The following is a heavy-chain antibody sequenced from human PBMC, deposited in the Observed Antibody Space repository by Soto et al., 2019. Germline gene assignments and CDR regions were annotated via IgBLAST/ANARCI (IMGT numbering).Heavy chain of an antibody. D-gene: IGHD1-1*01. Sequence: PGESLKISCTASGYNFNNNWIGWVRQTPGKGLEWMGRIEPSDSYIDYSPSFKGHVTISSDKSIKTVYLQWSSLKASDNAMYYCAGRRSLPSTNKFVNDFDYWGQRALVSVS. CDR3: AGRRSLPSTNKFVNDFDY. CDR1: GYNFNNNW. CDR2: IEPSDSYI. J-gene: IGHJ4*02. V-gene: IGHV5-10-1*01.